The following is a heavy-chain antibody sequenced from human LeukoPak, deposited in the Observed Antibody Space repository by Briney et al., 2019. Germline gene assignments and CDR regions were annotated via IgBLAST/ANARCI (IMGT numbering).Heavy chain of an antibody. D-gene: IGHD2-15*01. V-gene: IGHV4-4*07. Sequence: SETLSLTCAVCGSFSGYYWSWIRQPAGKEPEWIGRIYPLETTNYNPSLKSRVAISVDTSKNQFSLKLSSVAAADTAVYYCARVLRYCSGGNCYSGGLGYMDVWGKGTTVTISS. J-gene: IGHJ6*03. CDR2: IYPLETT. CDR3: ARVLRYCSGGNCYSGGLGYMDV. CDR1: GSFSGYY.